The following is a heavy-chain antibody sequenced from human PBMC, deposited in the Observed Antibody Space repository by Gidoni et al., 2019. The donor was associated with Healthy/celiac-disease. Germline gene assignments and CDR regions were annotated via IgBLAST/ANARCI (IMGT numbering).Heavy chain of an antibody. V-gene: IGHV1-58*01. J-gene: IGHJ4*02. Sequence: RQARGQRLEWIGWIVVGSGNTNYAQKFQERVTITRDMSTSTAYMELSSLRSEDTAVYYCAAAVGWQQLERWKVFDYWGQGTLVTVSS. CDR3: AAAVGWQQLERWKVFDY. D-gene: IGHD6-13*01. CDR2: IVVGSGNT.